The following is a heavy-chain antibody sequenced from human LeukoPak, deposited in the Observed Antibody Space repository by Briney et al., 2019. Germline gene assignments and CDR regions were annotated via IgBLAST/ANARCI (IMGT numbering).Heavy chain of an antibody. J-gene: IGHJ4*02. Sequence: PSETLSLTCAVYGGSFSGYYWSWIRQPPGKGLEWIGEINHSGSTNYNPSLKSRVTLSVDTSKNQFSLKMSSVTAADTAVYCCARTYYDFWSGYLYYFDYWGQGTLVTVSS. D-gene: IGHD3-3*01. V-gene: IGHV4-34*01. CDR1: GGSFSGYY. CDR2: INHSGST. CDR3: ARTYYDFWSGYLYYFDY.